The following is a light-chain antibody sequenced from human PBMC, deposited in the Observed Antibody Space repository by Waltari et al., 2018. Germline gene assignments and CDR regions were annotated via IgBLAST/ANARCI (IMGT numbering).Light chain of an antibody. CDR3: SSYTGSYTYI. CDR1: SSDIGRSNY. V-gene: IGLV2-11*01. CDR2: DVG. J-gene: IGLJ1*01. Sequence: QAALTQPPSVSGSPGQSVTISCTGTSSDIGRSNYVSWYQQHPGKAPKLIIYDVGKRPSGVSARFSGSKSANTASLTISGLQTEDEADYYCSSYTGSYTYIFGVGTRLTVL.